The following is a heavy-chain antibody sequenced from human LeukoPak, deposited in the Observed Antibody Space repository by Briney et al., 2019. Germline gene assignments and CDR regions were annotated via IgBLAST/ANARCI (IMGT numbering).Heavy chain of an antibody. Sequence: SETLSLTCTVSGYSISSGYYCGWIRQPPGKWMEWIGSIYHSGRTYYNTSLKSRVTISVDTSKNQFYLKLSSVTAADTAVYYCARDGSSSWYVGWFDPWGEGTLVTVSS. J-gene: IGHJ5*02. V-gene: IGHV4-38-2*02. CDR2: IYHSGRT. CDR3: ARDGSSSWYVGWFDP. D-gene: IGHD6-13*01. CDR1: GYSISSGYY.